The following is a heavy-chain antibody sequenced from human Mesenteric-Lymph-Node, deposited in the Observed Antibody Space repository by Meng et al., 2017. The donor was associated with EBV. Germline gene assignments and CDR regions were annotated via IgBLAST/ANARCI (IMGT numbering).Heavy chain of an antibody. V-gene: IGHV1-18*01. J-gene: IGHJ5*02. CDR1: GYRFNSYG. CDR2: ISADNGNT. Sequence: VQLVQSGAGVKKPGASVKVSCKASGYRFNSYGISWVRQAPGQGLEWMGWISADNGNTIFAQKFQGRVTMTADSSTSTAYMEVTSLTSDDTAVYYCAISDGWDISWGQGTLVTVSS. D-gene: IGHD5-24*01. CDR3: AISDGWDIS.